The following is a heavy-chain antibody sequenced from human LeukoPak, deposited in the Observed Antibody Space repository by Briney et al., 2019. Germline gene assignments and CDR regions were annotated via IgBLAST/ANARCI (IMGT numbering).Heavy chain of an antibody. CDR3: ARGSYDILTGYPDY. V-gene: IGHV3-48*03. D-gene: IGHD3-9*01. Sequence: GGSLRLSCAASGFTFSSYAMSWVRQAPGKGLEWVSYISSSGSTIYYADSVKGRFTISRDNAKNSLYLQMNSLRAEDTAVYYCARGSYDILTGYPDYWGQGTLVTVSS. CDR2: ISSSGSTI. CDR1: GFTFSSYA. J-gene: IGHJ4*02.